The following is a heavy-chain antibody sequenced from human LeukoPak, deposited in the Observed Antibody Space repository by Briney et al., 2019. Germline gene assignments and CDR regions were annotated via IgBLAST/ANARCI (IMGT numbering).Heavy chain of an antibody. CDR1: GFTVSSNH. Sequence: GGSLRLTCAASGFTVSSNHMSWVRQAPGKGLEWVSVIYSGGSTDYADSVKGRFTISRDNLKNTLYLQMNSLRAEDTAVYYCARGPAGYNWGQGTLVTFSS. J-gene: IGHJ4*02. CDR3: ARGPAGYN. D-gene: IGHD1-1*01. CDR2: IYSGGST. V-gene: IGHV3-53*01.